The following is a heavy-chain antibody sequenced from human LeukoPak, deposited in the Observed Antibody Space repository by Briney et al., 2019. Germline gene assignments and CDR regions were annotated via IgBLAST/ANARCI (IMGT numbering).Heavy chain of an antibody. Sequence: PSETLSLTCTVSGGSISSSSYYWGWIRQPPGKGLEWIGSIYYSGSTYYNPSLKSRVTISVDTSKNQFSLMLSSVTAADTAVYYCASRVAGYGMDVWGQGATVTVSS. J-gene: IGHJ6*02. CDR3: ASRVAGYGMDV. CDR1: GGSISSSSYY. V-gene: IGHV4-39*01. D-gene: IGHD6-19*01. CDR2: IYYSGST.